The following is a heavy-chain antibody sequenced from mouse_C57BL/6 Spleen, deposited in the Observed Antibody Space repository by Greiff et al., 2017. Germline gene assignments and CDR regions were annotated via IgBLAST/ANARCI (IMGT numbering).Heavy chain of an antibody. V-gene: IGHV1-74*01. CDR1: GYTFTSYW. J-gene: IGHJ3*01. CDR2: IHPSDSDT. D-gene: IGHD2-1*01. Sequence: QVQLQQPGAELVKPGASVKVSCKASGYTFTSYWMHWVKQRPGQGLEWIGRIHPSDSDTNYNQKFKGKATLTVDKSSSTSYMQLSRLTSEDSAVYYCAIWNYGNSFAYWGQGTLVTVSA. CDR3: AIWNYGNSFAY.